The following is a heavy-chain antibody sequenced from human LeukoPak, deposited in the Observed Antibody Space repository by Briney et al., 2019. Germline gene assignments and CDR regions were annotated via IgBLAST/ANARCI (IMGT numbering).Heavy chain of an antibody. Sequence: GASVKVSCKASGGTFSSYAISWVRQAPGQGLEWMGGIIPIFSTANYAQKFQGRVTITTDESTSTAYMELSSLRSEDTAVYYCARDLSVVPAAMGYYMDVWGKGTTVTVSS. CDR2: IIPIFSTA. CDR1: GGTFSSYA. J-gene: IGHJ6*03. V-gene: IGHV1-69*05. D-gene: IGHD2-2*01. CDR3: ARDLSVVPAAMGYYMDV.